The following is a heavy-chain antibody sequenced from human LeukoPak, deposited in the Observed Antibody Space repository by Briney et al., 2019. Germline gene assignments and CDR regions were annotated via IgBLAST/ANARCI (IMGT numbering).Heavy chain of an antibody. Sequence: SLRLSCAASGFTFDDYAMHWVWQAPGKGLEWVSGISWNSGSIGYADSVKGRFTISRDNAKNSLYLQINSLRAEDMALYYCAKGSSYYYDSKIDYWGQGTLVTVSS. CDR1: GFTFDDYA. J-gene: IGHJ4*02. CDR2: ISWNSGSI. D-gene: IGHD3-22*01. CDR3: AKGSSYYYDSKIDY. V-gene: IGHV3-9*03.